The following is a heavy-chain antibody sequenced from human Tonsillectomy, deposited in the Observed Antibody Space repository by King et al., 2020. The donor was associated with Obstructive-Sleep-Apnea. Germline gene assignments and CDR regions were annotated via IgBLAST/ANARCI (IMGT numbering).Heavy chain of an antibody. Sequence: QLQESGPGLVKPSETLSLTCAVSGDSISVYYWSWIRQPPGKGLEWIGYIHYSGSTNYNPSLKSRVTISVDTSKNHFSLKVSSVTAADTAVYYCGRHYSSGWYHTIENWGQGTLVTVSS. CDR1: GDSISVYY. J-gene: IGHJ4*02. D-gene: IGHD6-19*01. V-gene: IGHV4-59*08. CDR3: GRHYSSGWYHTIEN. CDR2: IHYSGST.